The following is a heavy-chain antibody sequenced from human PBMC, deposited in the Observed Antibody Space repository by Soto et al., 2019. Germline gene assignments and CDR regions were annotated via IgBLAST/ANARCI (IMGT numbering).Heavy chain of an antibody. CDR3: ARDTHAAGGWFDT. D-gene: IGHD2-15*01. Sequence: QVQLVQSGTEVKKPGSSVKVSCKASGGTSRSLSITWVRQAPGQGLAWMGGITPLCGIPNYPQKFQGRLTITADKSTGTAYLELSRLRSEETAVYYCARDTHAAGGWFDTGGRGTLVTVSS. CDR1: GGTSRSLS. V-gene: IGHV1-69*17. J-gene: IGHJ5*02. CDR2: ITPLCGIP.